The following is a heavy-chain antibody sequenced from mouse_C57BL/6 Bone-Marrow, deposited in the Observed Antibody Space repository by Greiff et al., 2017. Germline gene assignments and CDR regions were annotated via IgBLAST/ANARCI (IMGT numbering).Heavy chain of an antibody. Sequence: QVQLQQSGAELVRPGTSVKVSCKASGYAFTNYLIEWVKQRPGQGLEWIGVINPGSGGTNYNEKFKGKATLTADKSSSTAYMQLSSLTSEDSAVYFCANPGSSSGCAYWGQGTLVTVSA. J-gene: IGHJ3*01. CDR3: ANPGSSSGCAY. V-gene: IGHV1-54*01. D-gene: IGHD1-1*01. CDR2: INPGSGGT. CDR1: GYAFTNYL.